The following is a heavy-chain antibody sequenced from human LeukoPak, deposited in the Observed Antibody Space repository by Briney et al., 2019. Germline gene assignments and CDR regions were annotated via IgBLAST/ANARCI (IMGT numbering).Heavy chain of an antibody. J-gene: IGHJ4*02. Sequence: SETLSLTCAVYGGSFSGYYWSWIRQPPGKGLEWIGEINHSGSTNYNPSLKSRVTISVDTSKNQFSLKLSSVTAADTAVYYCARRCGRASRGYSYGYCAFDYWGQGTLVTVSS. CDR1: GGSFSGYY. CDR2: INHSGST. D-gene: IGHD5-18*01. CDR3: ARRCGRASRGYSYGYCAFDY. V-gene: IGHV4-34*01.